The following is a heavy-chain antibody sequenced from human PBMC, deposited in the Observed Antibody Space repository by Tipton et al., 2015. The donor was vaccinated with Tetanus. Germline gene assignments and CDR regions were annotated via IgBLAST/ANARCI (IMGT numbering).Heavy chain of an antibody. Sequence: QSGPEVKKPGSSVKVSCEASGGTFTRYAFSWVRQAPGQGLEWMGTILPIFGTTNYAQKFQGRVTITADKSTRTVYMELSSLRSGDTAIYYCARDYDGSEPYDYWGQGTLVTVSS. J-gene: IGHJ4*01. V-gene: IGHV1-69*06. CDR3: ARDYDGSEPYDY. CDR1: GGTFTRYA. D-gene: IGHD3-10*01. CDR2: ILPIFGTT.